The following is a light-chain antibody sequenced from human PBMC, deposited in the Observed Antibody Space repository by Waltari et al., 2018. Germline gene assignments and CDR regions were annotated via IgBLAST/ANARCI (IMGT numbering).Light chain of an antibody. V-gene: IGKV1-17*01. CDR2: YAN. CDR1: QGISSY. Sequence: DIQMSQSPSSLSASVGDRVTITCRASQGISSYLNWYQQKPGKAPKLLIYYANSLASGVPSRFSGIGSGTEFTLNISSLQPEDFATYYCQQGNSYPRTFGQVNKVEIK. CDR3: QQGNSYPRT. J-gene: IGKJ1*01.